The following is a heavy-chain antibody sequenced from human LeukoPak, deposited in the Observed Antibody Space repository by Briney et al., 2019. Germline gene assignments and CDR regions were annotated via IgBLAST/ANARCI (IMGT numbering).Heavy chain of an antibody. CDR1: GFTFSSYA. Sequence: GGSLRLSCAASGFTFSSYAMSWVRQAPGKGLEWVSVIYTDGSTYYADSVKGRFTISRDISRNTVHLQMNSLRAGDTAVYYCARDPHGYNSYFDYWGQGTLVTVSS. D-gene: IGHD5-24*01. J-gene: IGHJ4*02. CDR2: IYTDGST. CDR3: ARDPHGYNSYFDY. V-gene: IGHV3-53*01.